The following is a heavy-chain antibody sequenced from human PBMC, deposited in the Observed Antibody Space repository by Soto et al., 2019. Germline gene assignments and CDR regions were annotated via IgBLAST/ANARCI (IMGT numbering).Heavy chain of an antibody. J-gene: IGHJ4*02. CDR1: GYTFTGYY. CDR3: ARDIGPYGSGTESDLYYFDY. D-gene: IGHD3-10*01. CDR2: INPNSGGT. V-gene: IGHV1-2*04. Sequence: QVQLVQSGAEMKKPGASVKVSCKASGYTFTGYYMHWVRQAPGQGLEWMGWINPNSGGTNYAQKFQGWVTMTRDTSISTAYMELSRLRSDDTAVYYCARDIGPYGSGTESDLYYFDYWGQGTLVTVSS.